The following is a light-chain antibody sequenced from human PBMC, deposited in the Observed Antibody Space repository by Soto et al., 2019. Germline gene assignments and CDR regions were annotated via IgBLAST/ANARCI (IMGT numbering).Light chain of an antibody. Sequence: DIEMTQSPSSVSSSVGDIVTITCRSSQTISSSLNWYQHKPGKAPKLLIYAASSLHSGVPSGFSGSGSGTDFTLTISSLQPEHFATYYCQQSYSIPWTFGQGTKVDI. J-gene: IGKJ1*01. CDR2: AAS. CDR3: QQSYSIPWT. CDR1: QTISSS. V-gene: IGKV1-39*01.